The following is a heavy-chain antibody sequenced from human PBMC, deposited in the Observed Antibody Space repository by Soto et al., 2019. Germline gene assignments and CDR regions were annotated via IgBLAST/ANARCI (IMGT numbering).Heavy chain of an antibody. J-gene: IGHJ4*02. CDR2: LSGSGGST. CDR1: GFTFSSYA. Sequence: PGGSLRLSCAASGFTFSSYAMSWVRQAPGKGLEWVSALSGSGGSTYYADSVKGRFTISRANSKSTLYLQLNSLRAEDTAVYSCAKDCGGYGGNPACWGRGTLVTV. CDR3: AKDCGGYGGNPAC. D-gene: IGHD4-17*01. V-gene: IGHV3-23*01.